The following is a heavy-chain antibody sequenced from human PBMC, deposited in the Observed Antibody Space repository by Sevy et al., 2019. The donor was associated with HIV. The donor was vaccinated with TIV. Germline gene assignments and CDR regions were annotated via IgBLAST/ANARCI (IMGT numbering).Heavy chain of an antibody. D-gene: IGHD3-10*01. CDR2: ISYDGSDK. V-gene: IGHV3-30*03. J-gene: IGHJ4*02. CDR3: ARDSVEYHGAGNLH. Sequence: GGSLRLSCAASGFTFSTFGMHWVRQAPGKGLEWVAVISYDGSDKYYADSVKGRFTISRDNSKNTLYLQMNSLRAEDTAVYYCARDSVEYHGAGNLHRGQGTLVTVSS. CDR1: GFTFSTFG.